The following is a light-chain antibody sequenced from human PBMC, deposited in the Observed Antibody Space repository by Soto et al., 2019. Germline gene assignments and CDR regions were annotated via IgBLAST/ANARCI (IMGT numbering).Light chain of an antibody. Sequence: IQLTQSPSSLSASVGDRVTITCRASQGISSYLAWYQQKPGKAPKLLISAASTLRSGVPSRFSGSGSGTDFTLTISSLQPEDFATYYCQQLATYPITFGQGTRLEIK. V-gene: IGKV1-9*01. CDR2: AAS. CDR3: QQLATYPIT. CDR1: QGISSY. J-gene: IGKJ5*01.